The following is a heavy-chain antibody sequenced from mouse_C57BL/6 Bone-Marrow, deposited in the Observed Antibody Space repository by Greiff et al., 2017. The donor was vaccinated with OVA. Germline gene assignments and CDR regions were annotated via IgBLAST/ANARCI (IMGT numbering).Heavy chain of an antibody. V-gene: IGHV10-1*01. CDR2: IRSKSNNYAT. J-gene: IGHJ1*03. Sequence: DVHLVESGGGLVQPKGSLKLSCAASGFSFNTYAMNWVRQAPGKGLEWVARIRSKSNNYATYYADSVKDRFTISRDDSESMLYLQMNNLKTEDTAMYYCVRHEVYWYFDVWGTGTTVTVSS. CDR1: GFSFNTYA. CDR3: VRHEVYWYFDV.